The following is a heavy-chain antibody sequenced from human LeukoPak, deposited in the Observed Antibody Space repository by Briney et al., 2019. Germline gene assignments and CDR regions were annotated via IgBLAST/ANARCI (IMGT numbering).Heavy chain of an antibody. V-gene: IGHV1-24*01. CDR2: FDPEDGET. D-gene: IGHD3-10*01. J-gene: IGHJ4*02. Sequence: ASVKVSCKVSGYTLTELSMHWVRQAPGKGLEWMGGFDPEDGETIYAQKFQGRVTMTEDTSTDTAHMELSSLRSEDTAVYYCATATFMVRGVKPLDYWGQGTLVTVSS. CDR1: GYTLTELS. CDR3: ATATFMVRGVKPLDY.